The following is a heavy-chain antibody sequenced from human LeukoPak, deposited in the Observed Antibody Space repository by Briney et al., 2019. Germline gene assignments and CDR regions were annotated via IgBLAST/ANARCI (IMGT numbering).Heavy chain of an antibody. V-gene: IGHV4-59*01. D-gene: IGHD1-14*01. J-gene: IGHJ3*02. Sequence: SETLSLTCSVSGDSISNYYWSWIRQSPGKGLEWIGYIYYSGSTNYNPSLKSRVSISVDTSRNQFSLKLSSVTAADTAMYYCARYRNEALFAFDIWGQGTMVTVSS. CDR1: GDSISNYY. CDR2: IYYSGST. CDR3: ARYRNEALFAFDI.